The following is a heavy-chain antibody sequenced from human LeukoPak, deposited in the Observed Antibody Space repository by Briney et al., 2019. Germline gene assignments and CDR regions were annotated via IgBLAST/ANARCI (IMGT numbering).Heavy chain of an antibody. J-gene: IGHJ6*02. Sequence: GESLKISCKGSGYRFNAYWIAWVRQMPGKGLEWMGIIYPGDSDTRYSPSFQGQVTISADKSISTAYLQWSSLKASDTAMYYCARQSVAVNYYYGMDVWGQGTTVTVSS. CDR2: IYPGDSDT. CDR3: ARQSVAVNYYYGMDV. CDR1: GYRFNAYW. V-gene: IGHV5-51*01. D-gene: IGHD6-19*01.